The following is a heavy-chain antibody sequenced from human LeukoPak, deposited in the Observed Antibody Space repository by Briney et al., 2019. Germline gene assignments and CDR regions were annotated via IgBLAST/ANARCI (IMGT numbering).Heavy chain of an antibody. CDR3: ARDYFTMVRGGGGWFDP. CDR1: GGSISSSGYY. V-gene: IGHV4-39*07. Sequence: SETLSLTCTVSGGSISSSGYYWGWIRQPPGKGLEWIGTIYYSGSTYYNPSLKSRVTISVDTSKNQFSLKLSSVTAADTAVYYCARDYFTMVRGGGGWFDPWGQGTLVTVSS. J-gene: IGHJ5*02. CDR2: IYYSGST. D-gene: IGHD3-10*01.